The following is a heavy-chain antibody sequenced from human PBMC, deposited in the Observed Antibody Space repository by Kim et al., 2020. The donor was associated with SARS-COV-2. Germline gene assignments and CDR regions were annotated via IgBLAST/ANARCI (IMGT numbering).Heavy chain of an antibody. Sequence: GGSLRLSCAASGFTVSSHYMSWVRQAPGKGLEWVSVIYSGGSTYYADSVKGRFTISRDNSKNTRYLQMNSLRAEDTAVYYCARDARYWYFDLWGRGTLVTASS. CDR3: ARDARYWYFDL. CDR1: GFTVSSHY. V-gene: IGHV3-53*01. J-gene: IGHJ2*01. CDR2: IYSGGST.